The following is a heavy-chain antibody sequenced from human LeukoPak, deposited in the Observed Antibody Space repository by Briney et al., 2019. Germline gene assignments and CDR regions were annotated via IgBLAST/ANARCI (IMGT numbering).Heavy chain of an antibody. CDR3: AKDPYSYGSYFDY. D-gene: IGHD5-18*01. CDR2: IWYDGRDK. Sequence: GGSPRLSCAASGFTFSGCGMHWVRQAPGKGLGWVAFIWYDGRDKYYADSVKGQFTISRDNSKNTLYLQMNSLRAEDTAVYYCAKDPYSYGSYFDYWGQGTLVTVSS. V-gene: IGHV3-30*02. J-gene: IGHJ4*02. CDR1: GFTFSGCG.